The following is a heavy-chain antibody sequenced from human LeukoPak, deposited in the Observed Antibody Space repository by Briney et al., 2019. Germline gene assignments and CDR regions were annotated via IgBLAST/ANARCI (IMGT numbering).Heavy chain of an antibody. CDR3: ARTRDYGDYYFQY. CDR1: GGSISSSSYY. Sequence: SETLCLTCTVSGGSISSSSYYWGWIRQPPGKGLEWIGNIYYSGSPYYNPSLKSRVTISVDTSKNQFSLKLSSVTAADTAVYYCARTRDYGDYYFQYWGQGTLVTVSS. V-gene: IGHV4-39*01. CDR2: IYYSGSP. D-gene: IGHD4-17*01. J-gene: IGHJ1*01.